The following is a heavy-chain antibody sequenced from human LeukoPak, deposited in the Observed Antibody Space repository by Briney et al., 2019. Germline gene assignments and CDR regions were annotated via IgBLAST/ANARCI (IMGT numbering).Heavy chain of an antibody. CDR3: ASSDFWSGYYTRFDY. D-gene: IGHD3-3*01. CDR1: GGSISSGSYY. J-gene: IGHJ4*02. V-gene: IGHV4-61*02. CDR2: IYTSGST. Sequence: SQTLSLTCTVSGGSISSGSYYWRWLRQPAGKGLEWIGRIYTSGSTNYNPSPKSRVTISVDTSKNQFSLKLSSVTAADTAVYYCASSDFWSGYYTRFDYWGQGTLVTVSS.